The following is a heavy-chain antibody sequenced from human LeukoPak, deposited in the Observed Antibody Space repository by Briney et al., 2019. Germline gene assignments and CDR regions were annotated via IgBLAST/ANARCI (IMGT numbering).Heavy chain of an antibody. V-gene: IGHV3-23*01. CDR3: AKSYNNPCVGRRVRGVIPYVDF. Sequence: PGGSLTLSCAPSRHTLRKYNINWVPQAPGKGREWVLRISGSGTETYYADSVKGRFTLSRDNSQTTLYLQICSLRADDTAVFYIAKSYNNPCVGRRVRGVIPYVDFWGKGSLVTVSP. J-gene: IGHJ4*02. CDR2: ISGSGTET. D-gene: IGHD3-10*01. CDR1: RHTLRKYN.